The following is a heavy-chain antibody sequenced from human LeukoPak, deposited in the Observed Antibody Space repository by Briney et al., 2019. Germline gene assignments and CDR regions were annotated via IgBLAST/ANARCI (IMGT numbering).Heavy chain of an antibody. CDR3: ARRSRNGLDAFDI. CDR2: ADPNNGDT. D-gene: IGHD1-14*01. J-gene: IGHJ3*02. CDR1: AYIFTGYY. V-gene: IGHV1-2*02. Sequence: ASVKVSCKASAYIFTGYYLHWVRQAPGQGLEWMGWADPNNGDTNYAQKFQGRVTMTRDRSISTAYMGLSRLTSDDTAVYYCARRSRNGLDAFDIWGQGTMVTVSS.